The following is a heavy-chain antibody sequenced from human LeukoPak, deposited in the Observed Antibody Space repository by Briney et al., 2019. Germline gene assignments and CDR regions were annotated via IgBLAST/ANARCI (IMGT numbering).Heavy chain of an antibody. CDR2: IYSGGST. J-gene: IGHJ4*02. CDR1: SNY. V-gene: IGHV3-66*02. Sequence: GGSLRLSCAASSNYMSWVRQAPGKGLEWVSVIYSGGSTYYADSVKGRFTISRDNSKNTLYLQMNNLRAEDTAVYYCASAILWWWNYWGQGTLVTVSS. D-gene: IGHD2-21*01. CDR3: ASAILWWWNY.